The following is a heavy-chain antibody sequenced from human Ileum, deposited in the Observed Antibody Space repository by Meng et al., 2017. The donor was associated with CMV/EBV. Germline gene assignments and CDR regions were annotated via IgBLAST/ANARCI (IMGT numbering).Heavy chain of an antibody. Sequence: GESLKISCAASGFTLSSYWMTWVRQAPGKGLEWVANINQDGSARYFVDSVKGRFTITRDNAKDSLYLQMNSLRAEDTAIDYCATVNGHAFDIWGQGTMVTVSS. CDR3: ATVNGHAFDI. CDR1: GFTLSSYW. V-gene: IGHV3-7*01. J-gene: IGHJ3*02. D-gene: IGHD2-8*01. CDR2: INQDGSAR.